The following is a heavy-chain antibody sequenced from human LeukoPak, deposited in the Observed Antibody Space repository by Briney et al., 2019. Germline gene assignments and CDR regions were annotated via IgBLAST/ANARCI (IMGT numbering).Heavy chain of an antibody. CDR3: AKANYYGLGSYPNDFDY. D-gene: IGHD3-10*01. V-gene: IGHV3-23*01. CDR1: GFTFSSYP. Sequence: GGSLRLSCAASGFTFSSYPMNWVRQAPGKGLEWVSGISGSGGSTYYADSVKGRLTISRDDSKNTLYLQMTSLRAEDTAIYYCAKANYYGLGSYPNDFDYWGQGTLVTVSS. CDR2: ISGSGGST. J-gene: IGHJ4*02.